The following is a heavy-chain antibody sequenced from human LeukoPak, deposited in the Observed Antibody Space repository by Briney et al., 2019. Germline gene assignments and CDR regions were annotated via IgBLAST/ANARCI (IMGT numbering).Heavy chain of an antibody. CDR3: VQQQLVRGMDV. CDR2: ISSSSSYI. Sequence: PGGSLRLSCAASGFTFSSYSMNWVRQAPGKGLEWVSSISSSSSYIYYADSVKGRFTISRDNAKNSLYLQMNSLGAEDTAVYYCVQQQLVRGMDVWGRGTTVTVSS. D-gene: IGHD6-13*01. CDR1: GFTFSSYS. J-gene: IGHJ6*02. V-gene: IGHV3-21*01.